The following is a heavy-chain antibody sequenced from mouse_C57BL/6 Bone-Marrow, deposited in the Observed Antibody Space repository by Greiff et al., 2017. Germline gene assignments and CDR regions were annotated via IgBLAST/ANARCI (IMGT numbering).Heavy chain of an antibody. Sequence: QVQLQQSGPGLVQPSQSLSITCTVPGFSLTSYGVHWVRQSPGKGLEWLGVIWSGRGTDYHAAFISRLSISQDNSKSPVFFKIDHLQASNTAIYDCARKCDYVAYSKDRWGQGTSLSVSS. J-gene: IGHJ4*01. CDR2: IWSGRGT. D-gene: IGHD2-4*01. CDR3: ARKCDYVAYSKDR. CDR1: GFSLTSYG. V-gene: IGHV2-2*02.